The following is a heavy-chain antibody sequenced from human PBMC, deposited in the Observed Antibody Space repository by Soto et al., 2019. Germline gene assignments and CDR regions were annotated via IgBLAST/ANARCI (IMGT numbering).Heavy chain of an antibody. CDR1: GYTFTSYY. D-gene: IGHD5-12*01. CDR3: ARDTVRFRWLQLSLYYYYGMDV. CDR2: INPSGGST. Sequence: ASVKVSCKASGYTFTSYYMHWVRQAPGQGLEWMGIINPSGGSTSYAQKFQGRVTMTRDTSTSTVYMELSSLRSEDTAVYYCARDTVRFRWLQLSLYYYYGMDVWGQGTTVTVSS. J-gene: IGHJ6*02. V-gene: IGHV1-46*01.